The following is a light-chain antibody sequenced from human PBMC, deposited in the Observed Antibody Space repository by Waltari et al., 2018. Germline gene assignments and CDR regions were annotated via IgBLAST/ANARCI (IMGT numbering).Light chain of an antibody. J-gene: IGKJ2*01. CDR3: QQFYSTPYT. CDR1: QSVLYSSNNLNY. Sequence: DIVMTQSPDSLAVSLGERATINCQSRQSVLYSSNNLNYLAWYQQKPGQPPKLLIYWASTRESGVPDRFSGSGSGTDFTLTISSLQAEDVAVYYCQQFYSTPYTFGQGTKLEIK. V-gene: IGKV4-1*01. CDR2: WAS.